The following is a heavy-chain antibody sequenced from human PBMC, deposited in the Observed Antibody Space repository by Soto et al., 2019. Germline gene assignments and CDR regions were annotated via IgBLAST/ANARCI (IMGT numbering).Heavy chain of an antibody. CDR1: GFTFSSYA. J-gene: IGHJ4*02. Sequence: LRLSCAASGFTFSSYAMSWVRQAPGKGLEWVSAISGSGGSTYYADSVKGRFTISRDNSKNTLYLQMNSLRAEDTAVHYCAKDSTTVTTFFDYWGQGTLVTVSS. V-gene: IGHV3-23*01. CDR3: AKDSTTVTTFFDY. CDR2: ISGSGGST. D-gene: IGHD4-17*01.